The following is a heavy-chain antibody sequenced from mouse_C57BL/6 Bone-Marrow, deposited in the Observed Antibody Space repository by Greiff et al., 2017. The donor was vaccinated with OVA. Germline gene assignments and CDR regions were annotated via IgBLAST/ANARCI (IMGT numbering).Heavy chain of an antibody. D-gene: IGHD2-2*01. CDR1: GFNIKDDY. CDR2: IDPENGDT. Sequence: EVQLQQSGAELVRPGASVKLSCTASGFNIKDDYMHWVKQRPEQGLEWIGWIDPENGDTEYASKFQGKATITADTSSNTAYLQLSSLTYEDTAVYYCTPLYGCSYGMDYWGQGTSVTVSS. CDR3: TPLYGCSYGMDY. J-gene: IGHJ4*01. V-gene: IGHV14-4*01.